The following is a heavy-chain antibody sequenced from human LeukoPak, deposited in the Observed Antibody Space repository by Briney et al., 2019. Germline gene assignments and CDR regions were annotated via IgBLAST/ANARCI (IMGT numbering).Heavy chain of an antibody. CDR3: ARDLTGVVPAAPFDY. J-gene: IGHJ4*02. V-gene: IGHV1-18*01. CDR2: ISAYNGNT. CDR1: GYTFTSYG. D-gene: IGHD2-2*01. Sequence: ASVKVSCKASGYTFTSYGISWVRQAPGQGLEWMGWISAYNGNTNYAQKLQGRVTMTTDTSTSTAYMELRSLRSDDTAVYYCARDLTGVVPAAPFDYWGQGTLVTVSS.